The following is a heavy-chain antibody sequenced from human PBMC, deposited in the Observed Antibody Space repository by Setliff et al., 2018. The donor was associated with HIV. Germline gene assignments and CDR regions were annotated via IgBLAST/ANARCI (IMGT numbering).Heavy chain of an antibody. D-gene: IGHD3-16*01. J-gene: IGHJ5*02. CDR3: ARDLGINPQGWFDP. Sequence: ASVKVSCKASGYTFSSYGVSWVRQAPEQGLEWMGWISAYNDNTNYAQKLQGRVTMTTDTSTSTAYMELRSLRSDDTAVYYCARDLGINPQGWFDPWGQGTLVTVSS. V-gene: IGHV1-18*01. CDR1: GYTFSSYG. CDR2: ISAYNDNT.